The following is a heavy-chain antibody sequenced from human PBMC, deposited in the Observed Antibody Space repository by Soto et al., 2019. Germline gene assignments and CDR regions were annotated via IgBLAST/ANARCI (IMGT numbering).Heavy chain of an antibody. D-gene: IGHD2-15*01. Sequence: GESLKISCKGSGFSFTTYWIAWVRQMPGKGLEWMGIIYPGDSKTTCSPSFQGQVTISADKSISTAYLQWSSLKASDTAMYYCARDLDYGGSSEASDVWGQGTMVTVSS. CDR2: IYPGDSKT. J-gene: IGHJ3*01. V-gene: IGHV5-51*01. CDR1: GFSFTTYW. CDR3: ARDLDYGGSSEASDV.